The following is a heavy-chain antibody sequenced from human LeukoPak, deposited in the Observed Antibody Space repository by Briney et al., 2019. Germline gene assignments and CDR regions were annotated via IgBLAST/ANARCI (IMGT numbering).Heavy chain of an antibody. CDR2: IKQDGSDR. D-gene: IGHD6-19*01. J-gene: IGHJ4*02. Sequence: GGSLRLSCAASGFTFNNYGMHWVRQAPGKGLEWVANIKQDGSDRNYVTSVRGRFTISRDNAESSLYLQMNSLRVEDAAVYYCVRNLAVAGTCFDSWGQGTLVTVSS. CDR3: VRNLAVAGTCFDS. V-gene: IGHV3-7*03. CDR1: GFTFNNYG.